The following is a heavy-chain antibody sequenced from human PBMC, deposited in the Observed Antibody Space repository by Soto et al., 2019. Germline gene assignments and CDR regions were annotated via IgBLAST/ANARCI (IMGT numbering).Heavy chain of an antibody. J-gene: IGHJ4*02. CDR3: AKDPPYPYDYVWARSYFDY. CDR1: GFTFSSYG. V-gene: IGHV3-30*18. CDR2: ISYDGSNK. D-gene: IGHD3-16*01. Sequence: GSLRLSCAASGFTFSSYGMHWVRQAPGKGLEWVAVISYDGSNKYYADSVKGRFTISRDNSKNTLYLQMNSLRAEDTAVYYCAKDPPYPYDYVWARSYFDYWGQGTLVTVSS.